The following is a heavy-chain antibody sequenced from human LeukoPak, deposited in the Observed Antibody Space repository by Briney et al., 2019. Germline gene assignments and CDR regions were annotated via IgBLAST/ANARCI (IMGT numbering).Heavy chain of an antibody. CDR3: ARLCQVTTYAKFEY. V-gene: IGHV4-39*01. Sequence: PSETLSLTCTVSGDFLSSGAYYWGRIRPSPGKGLARIRSIYYSGSTFYNATFESRVTMSVDTSKNQFSLKLTSVTAADTAVYYCARLCQVTTYAKFEYWGPGILVTVSP. D-gene: IGHD2-21*02. CDR1: GDFLSSGAYY. J-gene: IGHJ1*01. CDR2: IYYSGST.